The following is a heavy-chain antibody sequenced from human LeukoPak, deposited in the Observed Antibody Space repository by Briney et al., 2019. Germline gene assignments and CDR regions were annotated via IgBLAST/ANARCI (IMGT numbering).Heavy chain of an antibody. V-gene: IGHV4-39*01. Sequence: SETLSLTCTVSGGSISSSSYYWGWIRQTPGQGLEWIASIHYRGHTFYNPSLKSRITISVDTSKNQMSLWLNSVTVADTAVYYCAKQRAYRGEWAFDIWGQGTRVIVS. J-gene: IGHJ3*02. D-gene: IGHD3-10*01. CDR1: GGSISSSSYY. CDR3: AKQRAYRGEWAFDI. CDR2: IHYRGHT.